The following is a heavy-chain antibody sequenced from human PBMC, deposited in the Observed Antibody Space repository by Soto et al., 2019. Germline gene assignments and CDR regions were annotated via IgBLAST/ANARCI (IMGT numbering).Heavy chain of an antibody. CDR2: IYYSGST. CDR1: GGSISSYY. J-gene: IGHJ6*02. D-gene: IGHD6-6*01. CDR3: ARIYSSSPGGYYYYGMVV. V-gene: IGHV4-59*01. Sequence: SETLSLTCTVSGGSISSYYWSWIRQPPVQGLEWIGYIYYSGSTNYNPSLKSRVTISVDTSKNQFSLKLSSVTAADTAVYYCARIYSSSPGGYYYYGMVVWGQGTTVTVSS.